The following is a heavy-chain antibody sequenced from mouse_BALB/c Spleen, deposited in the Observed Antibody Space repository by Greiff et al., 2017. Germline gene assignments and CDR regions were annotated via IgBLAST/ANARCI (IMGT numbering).Heavy chain of an antibody. CDR1: GFTFSSYA. CDR2: ISSGGST. Sequence: EVQVVESGGGLVKPGGSLKLSCAASGFTFSSYAMSWVRQTPEKRLEWVASISSGGSTYYPDSVKGRFTISRDNARNILYLQMSSLRSEDTAMYYCARGSEGAMDYWGQGTSVTVSS. CDR3: ARGSEGAMDY. J-gene: IGHJ4*01. D-gene: IGHD6-1*01. V-gene: IGHV5-6-5*01.